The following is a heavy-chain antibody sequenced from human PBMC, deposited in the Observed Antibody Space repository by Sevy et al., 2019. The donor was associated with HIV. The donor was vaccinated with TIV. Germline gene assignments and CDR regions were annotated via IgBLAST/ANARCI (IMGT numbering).Heavy chain of an antibody. CDR2: ISYDGSNK. Sequence: GGSLRLSCAASGFTFSSYAMHWVRQAPGKGLEWVAVISYDGSNKYYADSVKGRFTISRDNSKNTLYLQMNSLGAEDTAVYYCARIHEWELWAALDYWGQGTLVTVSS. V-gene: IGHV3-30-3*01. CDR1: GFTFSSYA. CDR3: ARIHEWELWAALDY. D-gene: IGHD1-26*01. J-gene: IGHJ4*02.